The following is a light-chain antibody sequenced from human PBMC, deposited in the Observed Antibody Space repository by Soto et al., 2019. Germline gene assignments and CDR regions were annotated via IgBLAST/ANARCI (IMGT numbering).Light chain of an antibody. Sequence: QSVLTQPASVSASPGQSISISCTGTSRDVGNYILVSWYQHHPGKAPKLIISEDDKRPSGVSNRFSGAKSGTTASLSISGLQVEDEADYYCCSYTTSSSYVFGTGTKVTVL. J-gene: IGLJ1*01. CDR3: CSYTTSSSYV. CDR2: EDD. V-gene: IGLV2-14*02. CDR1: SRDVGNYIL.